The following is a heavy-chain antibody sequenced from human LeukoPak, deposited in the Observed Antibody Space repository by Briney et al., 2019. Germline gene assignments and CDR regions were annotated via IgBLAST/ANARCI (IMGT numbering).Heavy chain of an antibody. Sequence: GGSLRLSCAASGFMFSGYWMSWVRQTPGKGLEWVANIKQDGREKHYVDSVKGRFTISRDNAKNSLYLQMNSLRAEDTAVYYWARDCCSGVSPGRTDYWGQGTLVTVSS. CDR1: GFMFSGYW. J-gene: IGHJ4*02. CDR2: IKQDGREK. CDR3: ARDCCSGVSPGRTDY. D-gene: IGHD2-15*01. V-gene: IGHV3-7*01.